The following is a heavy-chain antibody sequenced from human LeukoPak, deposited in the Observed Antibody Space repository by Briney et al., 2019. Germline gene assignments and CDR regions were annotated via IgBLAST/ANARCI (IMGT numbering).Heavy chain of an antibody. CDR1: GFTFGDYT. V-gene: IGHV3-49*04. Sequence: GGSLRLSCTASGFTFGDYTMGWVRQAPGKGLEWVGFIRSKDYGAAPEYAASVKGRFTISRDDSKNSTYLQMHSLKAEDTAVYYCTRMWIFWSGYPDYWGQGTLVTVSS. D-gene: IGHD3-3*01. CDR3: TRMWIFWSGYPDY. CDR2: IRSKDYGAAP. J-gene: IGHJ4*02.